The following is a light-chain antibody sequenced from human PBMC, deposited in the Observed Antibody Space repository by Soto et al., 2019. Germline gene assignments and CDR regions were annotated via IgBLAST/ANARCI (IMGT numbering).Light chain of an antibody. CDR3: QQYCSSPLT. Sequence: EIVLTQSPGTLSLSPGERATLSCRASQSVSSSYLAWYQQKPGQAPRLLIYGASSSATGIPDRFSGSGSGTDFTLTISRLAPEDVAVYYGQQYCSSPLTFGGGTKVEIK. J-gene: IGKJ4*01. CDR2: GAS. V-gene: IGKV3-20*01. CDR1: QSVSSSY.